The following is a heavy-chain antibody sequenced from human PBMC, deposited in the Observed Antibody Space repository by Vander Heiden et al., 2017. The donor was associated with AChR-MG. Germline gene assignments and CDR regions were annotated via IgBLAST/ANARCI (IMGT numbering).Heavy chain of an antibody. J-gene: IGHJ3*02. D-gene: IGHD2-2*01. CDR1: GGSISSGGYY. Sequence: QVQLQESGPGLVKPSQTLSLTCTVSGGSISSGGYYWSWIRQHPGKGLEWIGYIYYSGSTYYNPSLKSRVTISVDTSKNQFSLKLSSVTAADTAVYYCATPEPYQLNNFYAFDIWGQGTMVTVSS. V-gene: IGHV4-31*03. CDR3: ATPEPYQLNNFYAFDI. CDR2: IYYSGST.